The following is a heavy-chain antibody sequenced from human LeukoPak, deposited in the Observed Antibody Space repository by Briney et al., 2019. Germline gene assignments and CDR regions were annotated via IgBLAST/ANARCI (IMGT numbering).Heavy chain of an antibody. V-gene: IGHV3-23*01. CDR3: APDGEMATTTG. Sequence: GGSLRLSCAASTFTFSSYAMSWVRQAPGKGLEWVSAISGSGGSTYYADSVKGRFTISRDNSKNTLYLQMTSLRAEDTAVYYCAPDGEMATTTGWGQGTLVTVSS. J-gene: IGHJ4*02. D-gene: IGHD5-24*01. CDR1: TFTFSSYA. CDR2: ISGSGGST.